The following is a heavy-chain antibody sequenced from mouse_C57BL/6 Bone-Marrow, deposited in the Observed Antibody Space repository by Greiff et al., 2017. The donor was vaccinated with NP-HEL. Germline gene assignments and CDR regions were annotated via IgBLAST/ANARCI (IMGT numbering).Heavy chain of an antibody. V-gene: IGHV1-64*01. CDR2: IHPNSGST. Sequence: QVQLQQPGAELVKPGASVKLSCKASGYTFTSYWMHWVKQRPGQGLEWIGMIHPNSGSTNYNEKFKSKATLTVDKSSSTAYMQLSSLTSEDSAVFYYSSGAMGWFPPYAMDYWGQGTSVTVSS. CDR3: SSGAMGWFPPYAMDY. J-gene: IGHJ4*01. CDR1: GYTFTSYW. D-gene: IGHD2-3*01.